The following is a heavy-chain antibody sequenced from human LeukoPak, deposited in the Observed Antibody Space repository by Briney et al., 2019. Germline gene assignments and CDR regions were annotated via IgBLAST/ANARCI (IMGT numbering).Heavy chain of an antibody. CDR3: ARGLGRLRGGYYWNY. CDR2: MNPNSGNT. D-gene: IGHD3-22*01. Sequence: ASVKVSCKASGYTFTSYDINWVRQATGQGLEWMGWMNPNSGNTGYAQKFQGRVTMTRNTSISTACMELSSLRSEDTAVYYCARGLGRLRGGYYWNYWGQRTLVTVSS. J-gene: IGHJ4*02. CDR1: GYTFTSYD. V-gene: IGHV1-8*01.